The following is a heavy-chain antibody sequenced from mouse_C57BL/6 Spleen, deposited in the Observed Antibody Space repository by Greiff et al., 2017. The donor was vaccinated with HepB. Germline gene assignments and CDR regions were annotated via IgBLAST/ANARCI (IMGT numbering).Heavy chain of an antibody. CDR3: ARRYYGHYFDY. V-gene: IGHV1-64*01. CDR2: IHPNSGST. J-gene: IGHJ2*01. CDR1: GYTFTSYW. D-gene: IGHD2-1*01. Sequence: QVQLQQPGAELVKPGASVKLSCKASGYTFTSYWMHWVKQRPGQGLEWIGMIHPNSGSTNYNEKFKSKATLTVDKSSSTAYMQLSSLTSEDSAVYYCARRYYGHYFDYWGQGTTLTVSS.